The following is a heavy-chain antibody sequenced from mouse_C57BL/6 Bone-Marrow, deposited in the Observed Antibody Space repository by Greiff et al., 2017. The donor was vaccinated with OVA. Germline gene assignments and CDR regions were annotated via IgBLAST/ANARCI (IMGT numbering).Heavy chain of an antibody. CDR2: LDPSDSYT. CDR1: GYTFTSYW. Sequence: QVQLQQPGAELVMPGASVKLSCKASGYTFTSYWMHWVKQRPGQGLEWIGELDPSDSYTNYNQKFKGKSTLTVDKSSSTAYMQLSSLTSEDSAVYYCARRYYGSSYYAMDYWGQGTSGTVSS. J-gene: IGHJ4*01. CDR3: ARRYYGSSYYAMDY. V-gene: IGHV1-69*01. D-gene: IGHD1-1*01.